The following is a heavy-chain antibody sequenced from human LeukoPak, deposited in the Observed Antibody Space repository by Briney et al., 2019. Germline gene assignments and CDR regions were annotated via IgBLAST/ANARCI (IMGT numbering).Heavy chain of an antibody. CDR1: GYSISSGYY. Sequence: SETLSLTCTVSGYSISSGYYWGWIRQPPGKGLEWIGSIYRSGSTYYNPSLKSRVTISVDTSKNQFSLKLSSVTAADTAVYYCARGGYFDEADAFDIWGQGTMVTVSS. CDR2: IYRSGST. V-gene: IGHV4-38-2*02. J-gene: IGHJ3*02. CDR3: ARGGYFDEADAFDI. D-gene: IGHD3-9*01.